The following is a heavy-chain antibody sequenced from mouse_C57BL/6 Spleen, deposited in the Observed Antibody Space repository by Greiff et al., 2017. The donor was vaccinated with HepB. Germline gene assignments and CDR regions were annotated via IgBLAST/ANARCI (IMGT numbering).Heavy chain of an antibody. J-gene: IGHJ3*01. CDR3: ASYDGYFAY. CDR2: IDPSDSYT. Sequence: QVQLQQPGAELVMPGASVKLSCKASGYTFTSYWMHWVKQRPGQGLEWIGEIDPSDSYTNYNQKFKGKSTLTVDKSSSTAYMQLSSLTSEDSAVYYCASYDGYFAYWGQGTLVTVSA. D-gene: IGHD2-3*01. CDR1: GYTFTSYW. V-gene: IGHV1-69*01.